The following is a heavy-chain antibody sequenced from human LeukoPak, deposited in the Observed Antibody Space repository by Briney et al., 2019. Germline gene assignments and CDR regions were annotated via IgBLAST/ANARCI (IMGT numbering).Heavy chain of an antibody. CDR3: APLYSSGWYSDY. D-gene: IGHD6-19*01. J-gene: IGHJ4*02. CDR1: GFTFSTYA. CDR2: ISGSGGST. Sequence: GWSLRLSCAASGFTFSTYAMSWVRQAPGKGLEWVSAISGSGGSTYYADSVKGRFTISRDNSKNTLYLQMNSLRAEDTAVYYCAPLYSSGWYSDYWGQGTLVTVSS. V-gene: IGHV3-23*01.